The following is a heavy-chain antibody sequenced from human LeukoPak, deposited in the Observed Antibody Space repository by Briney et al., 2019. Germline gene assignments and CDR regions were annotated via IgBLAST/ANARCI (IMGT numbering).Heavy chain of an antibody. Sequence: GGSLRLSCAASGFTFNSYAMSWVRQAPGKGLEWVSAFVGSGGSTYYADSVKGRFTISRDNSKNTLYLQMNSLRAEDTAVYYCANVLEGHYVSYSFDYWGQGTLVTVSS. CDR1: GFTFNSYA. V-gene: IGHV3-23*01. D-gene: IGHD4-17*01. CDR3: ANVLEGHYVSYSFDY. CDR2: FVGSGGST. J-gene: IGHJ4*02.